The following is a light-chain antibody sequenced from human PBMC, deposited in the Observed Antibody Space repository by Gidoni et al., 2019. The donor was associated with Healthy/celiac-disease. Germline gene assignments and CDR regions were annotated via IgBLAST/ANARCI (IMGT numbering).Light chain of an antibody. CDR3: QQYDNLPSFT. CDR1: QDISNY. V-gene: IGKV1-33*01. Sequence: DIQMTQSPSSLSASVGDRVTITCQASQDISNYLTWYQQKPGKAPKLLIYDASNLETGVPSRFSGSGSGTDFTFTISSLQPEDIATYYCQQYDNLPSFTFXPXTKVDIK. J-gene: IGKJ3*01. CDR2: DAS.